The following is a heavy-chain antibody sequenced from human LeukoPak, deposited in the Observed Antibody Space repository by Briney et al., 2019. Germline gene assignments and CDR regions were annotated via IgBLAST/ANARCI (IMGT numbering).Heavy chain of an antibody. CDR3: ARDWPAPGSCYGDVCYYYGMDV. V-gene: IGHV4-39*07. CDR1: GGSISSSSYY. D-gene: IGHD2-15*01. Sequence: SETLSLTCTVSGGSISSSSYYWGWIRQPPGKGLEWIGSIYYSGSTYYNPSLKSRVTISVDTSKNQFSLKLSSVTAADTAVYYCARDWPAPGSCYGDVCYYYGMDVWGQGTTVTVSS. CDR2: IYYSGST. J-gene: IGHJ6*02.